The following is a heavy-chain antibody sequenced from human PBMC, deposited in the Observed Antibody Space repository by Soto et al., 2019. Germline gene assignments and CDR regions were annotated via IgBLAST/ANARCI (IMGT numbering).Heavy chain of an antibody. J-gene: IGHJ4*02. CDR2: IYSGGNT. CDR3: TRDSSYYGAGRGVLDY. Sequence: GGSLRLSCAVSGFTVNNNYMSWVRQAPGKGLEWVSVIYSGGNTDYAESVRGRFTVSRDTSKNTLYLQMNSLRAEDTAIYYCTRDSSYYGAGRGVLDYWGQGTPVTVS. V-gene: IGHV3-66*01. D-gene: IGHD3-10*01. CDR1: GFTVNNNY.